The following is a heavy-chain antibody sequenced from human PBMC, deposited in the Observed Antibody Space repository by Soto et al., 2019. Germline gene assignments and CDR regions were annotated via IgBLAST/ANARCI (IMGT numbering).Heavy chain of an antibody. CDR3: TSDAGQMSLPLFSS. V-gene: IGHV3-15*01. Sequence: EVQLVESGGGSVKPGGSLRLSCAASGFPFTDAWMGWVRQAPGKRLEWVGRIKSKTYGGTADYGAPVEGRFTISRDDSKNTVYLQMSSLQTEDTAVYHCTSDAGQMSLPLFSSWGQGALVTVSS. CDR1: GFPFTDAW. CDR2: IKSKTYGGTA. J-gene: IGHJ5*02. D-gene: IGHD6-13*01.